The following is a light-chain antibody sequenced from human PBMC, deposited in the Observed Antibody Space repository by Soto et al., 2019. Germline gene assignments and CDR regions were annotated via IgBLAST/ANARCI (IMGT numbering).Light chain of an antibody. CDR3: HHSGT. CDR2: GAS. Sequence: EIVLTQSPGTLSLSPGARATLSCRASQSLSNNLAWYQKKPGQAPRLLISGASTRATGIPARFSGSGSGTEFTLTISSLQSDDFAVYYCHHSGTFGQGTKVDI. V-gene: IGKV3-15*01. J-gene: IGKJ1*01. CDR1: QSLSNN.